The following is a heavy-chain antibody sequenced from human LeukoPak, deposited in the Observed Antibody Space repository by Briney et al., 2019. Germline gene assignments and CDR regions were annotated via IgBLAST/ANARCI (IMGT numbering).Heavy chain of an antibody. CDR3: ARSSGPYYYGMDV. D-gene: IGHD3-22*01. Sequence: PGRSLRLSCAASGFTFSSYGMHWVRQAPGQGLEWMGWINPNSGGTNYAQKFQGRVTMTRDTSISTAYMELSRLRSDDTAVYYCARSSGPYYYGMDVWGQGTTVTVSS. V-gene: IGHV1-2*02. CDR2: INPNSGGT. J-gene: IGHJ6*02. CDR1: GFTFSSYG.